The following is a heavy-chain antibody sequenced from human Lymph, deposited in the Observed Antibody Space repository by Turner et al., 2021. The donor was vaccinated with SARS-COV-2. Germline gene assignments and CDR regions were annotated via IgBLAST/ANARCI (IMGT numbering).Heavy chain of an antibody. D-gene: IGHD2-21*02. V-gene: IGHV4-59*01. CDR1: GGSMNSNY. Sequence: QVQLQESGPRLVKPLATLSLTCTVSGGSMNSNYWSWLRQHPGKRLEWIGYIYYRGSTNYNPSLKSRVTISVDTSKNQFSLKLTSVTAADTAIYYCARETVNNWVDPWGQGILVTVSS. CDR2: IYYRGST. J-gene: IGHJ5*02. CDR3: ARETVNNWVDP.